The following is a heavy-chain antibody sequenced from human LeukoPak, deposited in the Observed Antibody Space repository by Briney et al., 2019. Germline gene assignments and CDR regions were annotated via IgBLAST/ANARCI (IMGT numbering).Heavy chain of an antibody. CDR2: INLDGSQK. CDR1: GFTFSNYW. V-gene: IGHV3-7*01. J-gene: IGHJ4*02. Sequence: GGSLRLSCAASGFTFSNYWMAWVRQAPGEGPEWVANINLDGSQKYYVDSVKDRFTISRDNAENSLYLQMNSLRAEDTALYYCARKRPNYLDYWGQGTLVTVSS. CDR3: ARKRPNYLDY.